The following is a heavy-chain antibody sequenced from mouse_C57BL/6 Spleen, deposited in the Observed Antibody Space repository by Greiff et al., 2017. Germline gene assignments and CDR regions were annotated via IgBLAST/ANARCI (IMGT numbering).Heavy chain of an antibody. D-gene: IGHD1-1*01. Sequence: EVMLVESEGGLVQPGSSMKLSCTASGFTFSDYYMAWVRQVPEKGLEWVANINYDGSSTYYLDTLKSRFIISRDNAKNILYLQMSSLKSEDTAAYYCAGGGVYGSNYPSAMDYWGQGTSVTVSS. CDR1: GFTFSDYY. CDR3: AGGGVYGSNYPSAMDY. CDR2: INYDGSST. J-gene: IGHJ4*01. V-gene: IGHV5-16*01.